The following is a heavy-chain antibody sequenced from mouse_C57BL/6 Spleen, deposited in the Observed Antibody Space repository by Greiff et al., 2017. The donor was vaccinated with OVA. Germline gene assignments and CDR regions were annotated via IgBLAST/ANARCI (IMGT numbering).Heavy chain of an antibody. J-gene: IGHJ2*01. D-gene: IGHD1-1*01. Sequence: EVKLQQSGPVLVKPGASVKMSCKASGYTFTDYYMNWVKQSHGKSLEWIGVINPYNGGTSYNQKFKGKATLTVDKSSSTAYMELNSLTSEDSAVYYCAREEVYYYYFDYWGQGTTLTVSS. CDR3: AREEVYYYYFDY. V-gene: IGHV1-19*01. CDR1: GYTFTDYY. CDR2: INPYNGGT.